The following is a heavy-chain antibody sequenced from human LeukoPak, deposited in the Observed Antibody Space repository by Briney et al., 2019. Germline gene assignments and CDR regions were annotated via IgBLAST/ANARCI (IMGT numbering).Heavy chain of an antibody. Sequence: GGSLRLSCAASGFTFSSYSMNWIRQAPGKGLEWVSYISSSSSTIYYADSVKGRFTISRDNAKNSLYLQMNSLRAEDTAVYYCARDRLPGYYYMDVWGKGTTVTVSS. CDR2: ISSSSSTI. J-gene: IGHJ6*03. CDR3: ARDRLPGYYYMDV. CDR1: GFTFSSYS. V-gene: IGHV3-48*01.